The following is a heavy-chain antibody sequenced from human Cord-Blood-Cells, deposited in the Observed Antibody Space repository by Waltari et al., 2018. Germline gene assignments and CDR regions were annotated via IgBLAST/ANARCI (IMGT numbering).Heavy chain of an antibody. CDR2: IYTSGGT. V-gene: IGHV4-61*09. D-gene: IGHD6-13*01. Sequence: QVQLQESGPGLVKPSQTLSLTCTVSGGSISSGSYYWSWIRQPAGKGLEWIGYIYTSGGTNHNPSRKGGVTISVDTSKNQFSLKLSSVTAADTAVYYCARRIAAAGTIYYYGMDVWGQGTTVTVSS. CDR1: GGSISSGSYY. CDR3: ARRIAAAGTIYYYGMDV. J-gene: IGHJ6*02.